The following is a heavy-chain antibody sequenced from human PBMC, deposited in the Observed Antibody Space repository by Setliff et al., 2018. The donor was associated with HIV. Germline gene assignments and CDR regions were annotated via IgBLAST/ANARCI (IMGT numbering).Heavy chain of an antibody. CDR3: ATDPGYSSTWYSESFQH. J-gene: IGHJ1*01. D-gene: IGHD6-13*01. CDR2: FDPEDGET. CDR1: GYTLTELS. V-gene: IGHV1-24*01. Sequence: ASVKVSCKISGYTLTELSIHWVRQAHGKGLEWMANFDPEDGETFYAQKFQGSLTMTEETSTDTAYMELSSLRSDDTAMYYCATDPGYSSTWYSESFQHWGQGTVVTV.